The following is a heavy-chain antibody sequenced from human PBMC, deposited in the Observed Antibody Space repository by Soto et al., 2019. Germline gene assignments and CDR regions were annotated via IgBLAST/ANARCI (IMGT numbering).Heavy chain of an antibody. CDR3: ARSTYYYGSGSYSGLDY. V-gene: IGHV4-39*01. Sequence: LXESXPGLVKPSXTLSLTCTXXGGSXSXXXXXXXWIRQPPGKGLEXIGSIYYSGSTYYTPSLKSRVTISVDTSKNXXSLXXXSXXXADTAVYYCARSTYYYGSGSYSGLDYWGQGTLVTVSS. J-gene: IGHJ4*02. CDR2: IYYSGST. CDR1: GGSXSXXXXX. D-gene: IGHD3-10*01.